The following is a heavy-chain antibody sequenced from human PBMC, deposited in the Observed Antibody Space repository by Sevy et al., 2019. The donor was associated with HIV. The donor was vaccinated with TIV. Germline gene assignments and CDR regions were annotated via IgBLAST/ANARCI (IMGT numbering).Heavy chain of an antibody. Sequence: ASVKVSCKASGYTFTSYGISWVRQAPGQGLEWMGWISAYNGNTNYAQKLQGRVTMTTDTSTSTAYMELRSLRSDDTAVYYCARDQKWTQRPLYYFDYWGQGTLVTISS. D-gene: IGHD6-25*01. J-gene: IGHJ4*02. V-gene: IGHV1-18*01. CDR2: ISAYNGNT. CDR3: ARDQKWTQRPLYYFDY. CDR1: GYTFTSYG.